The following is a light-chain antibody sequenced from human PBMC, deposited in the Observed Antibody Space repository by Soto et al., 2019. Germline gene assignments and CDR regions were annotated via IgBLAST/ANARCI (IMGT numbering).Light chain of an antibody. CDR2: DAS. J-gene: IGKJ5*01. CDR1: QGISSA. CDR3: QQFNSYPRSIT. V-gene: IGKV1-13*02. Sequence: AIQLTQSPSSLSASVGDRVTITCRASQGISSALAWYQQKPGKAPKLLIYDASRLESGVPSRFSGSGSGTDFTVTIRSLQPEDFATYYWQQFNSYPRSITLGQGTRLEIK.